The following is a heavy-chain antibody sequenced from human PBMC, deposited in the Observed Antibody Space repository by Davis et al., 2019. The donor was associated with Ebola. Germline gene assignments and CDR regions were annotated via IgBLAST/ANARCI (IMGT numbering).Heavy chain of an antibody. CDR1: GFTFSSYG. J-gene: IGHJ6*02. V-gene: IGHV3-33*08. CDR2: IWFDGSNK. D-gene: IGHD1-26*01. Sequence: GESLKISCAASGFTFSSYGMHWVRQAPGKGLEWVAIIWFDGSNKYYADSVKGRFTISRDNSKNTLYLQMNSLRAEDTAVYYCARNSGTYGFYYYGMDVWGQGTTVTVSS. CDR3: ARNSGTYGFYYYGMDV.